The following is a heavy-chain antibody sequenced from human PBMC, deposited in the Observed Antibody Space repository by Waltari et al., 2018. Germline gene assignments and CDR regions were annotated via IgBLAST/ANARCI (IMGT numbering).Heavy chain of an antibody. Sequence: QVPLQESGPGPVKPSQTLTLTCNVSGGSISRPYYWSWIRQSPGKGLEWIGSVYQSGSTLYNPTLNSRVTMSLDRSKNQFSLRLTSLTAADTAVYFCARGGGGYDKYYFDLWGQGTLVTVSS. V-gene: IGHV4-30-4*01. J-gene: IGHJ4*02. D-gene: IGHD5-12*01. CDR1: GGSISRPYY. CDR3: ARGGGGYDKYYFDL. CDR2: VYQSGST.